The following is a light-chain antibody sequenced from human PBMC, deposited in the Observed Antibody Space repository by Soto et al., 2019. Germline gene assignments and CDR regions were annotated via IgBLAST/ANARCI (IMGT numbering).Light chain of an antibody. CDR1: QGIDNH. J-gene: IGKJ4*01. CDR2: AAS. CDR3: QKCKVAPFT. V-gene: IGKV1-27*01. Sequence: DIHVTQSPSSLSASVLDRVTITCRASQGIDNHLAWYQQKPGKAPKLLIYAASTLQSGVPSRFTGSGSGTDFTLTISSLQPEDAATYYCQKCKVAPFTFGGGTKVDIK.